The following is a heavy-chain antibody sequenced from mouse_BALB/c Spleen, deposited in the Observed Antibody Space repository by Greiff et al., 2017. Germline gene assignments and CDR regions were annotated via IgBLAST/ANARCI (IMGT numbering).Heavy chain of an antibody. V-gene: IGHV7-1*02. CDR3: ARGSLYGNYGAMDY. J-gene: IGHJ4*01. D-gene: IGHD2-1*01. CDR2: SRNKANDYTT. CDR1: GFTFSDFY. Sequence: EVKLVESGGGLVQPGGSLRLSCATSGFTFSDFYMEWVRQPPGKRLEWIAASRNKANDYTTEYSASVKGRFIVSRDTSQSILYLQMNALRAEDTAIYYCARGSLYGNYGAMDYWGQGTSVTVSS.